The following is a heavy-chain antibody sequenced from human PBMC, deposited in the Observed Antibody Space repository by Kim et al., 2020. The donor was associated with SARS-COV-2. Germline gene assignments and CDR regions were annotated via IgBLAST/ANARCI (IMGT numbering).Heavy chain of an antibody. CDR1: GFTFSSYS. D-gene: IGHD3-16*01. CDR2: ISSSSSYI. J-gene: IGHJ6*02. V-gene: IGHV3-21*01. CDR3: ARDVRGYYYYGMDV. Sequence: GGSLRLSCAASGFTFSSYSMNWVRQAPGKGLEWVSSISSSSSYIYYADSVKGRFTISRDNAKNSLYLQMNSLRAEDTAVYYCARDVRGYYYYGMDVWGQGTTVTVSS.